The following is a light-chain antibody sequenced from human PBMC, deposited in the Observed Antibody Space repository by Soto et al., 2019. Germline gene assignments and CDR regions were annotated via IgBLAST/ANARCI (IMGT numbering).Light chain of an antibody. Sequence: QSVLTQPASVSGSPGQSITITCTRNRTDVVGNTYVSWYQQHPGKAPKLMIYDVSNRPSGVSNRFSGSKSGNTASLTISGLQAEDEADYYCSSYTSSSTLGVFGTGTKVTVL. V-gene: IGLV2-14*01. CDR2: DVS. CDR1: RTDVVGNTY. CDR3: SSYTSSSTLGV. J-gene: IGLJ1*01.